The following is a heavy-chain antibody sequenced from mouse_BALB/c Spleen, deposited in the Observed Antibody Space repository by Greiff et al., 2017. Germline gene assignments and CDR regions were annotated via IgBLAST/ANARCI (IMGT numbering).Heavy chain of an antibody. Sequence: VKLMESGPGLVAPSQSLSITCTVSGFSLTSYGVHWVRQPPGKGLEWLGVIWAGGSTNYNSALMSRLSISKDNSKSQVFLKMNSLQTDDTAMYYCARAQCYGSSYAWFAYWGQGTLVTVSA. J-gene: IGHJ3*01. CDR3: ARAQCYGSSYAWFAY. V-gene: IGHV2-9*02. CDR2: IWAGGST. CDR1: GFSLTSYG. D-gene: IGHD1-1*01.